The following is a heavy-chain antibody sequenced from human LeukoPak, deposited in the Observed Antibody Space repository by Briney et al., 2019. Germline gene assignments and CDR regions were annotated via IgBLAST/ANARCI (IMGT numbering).Heavy chain of an antibody. V-gene: IGHV4-34*01. CDR3: ARGQVPAARGYNWFDP. Sequence: SEPLSLTCAVYGWSFNDYYWNWIRQPPGKGLEWIGEINARGDTNYNPSLKSRVNISVDTSKKQFSLRLTSMIAADTALYYCARGQVPAARGYNWFDPWGQGTLVTVSS. D-gene: IGHD2-2*01. J-gene: IGHJ5*02. CDR2: INARGDT. CDR1: GWSFNDYY.